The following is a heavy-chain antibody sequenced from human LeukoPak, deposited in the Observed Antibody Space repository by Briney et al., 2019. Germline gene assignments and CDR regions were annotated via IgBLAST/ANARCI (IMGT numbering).Heavy chain of an antibody. CDR2: IIPIVDTP. Sequence: SVKVSCKASGGALNNSAISWMRQAPGQGLEWMGGIIPIVDTPIYAQQFQGRITFITDGSTNTAHMELNSLRSDDTAVYYCARGDYDFWSAYPYWGQGTLVTVSS. J-gene: IGHJ4*02. V-gene: IGHV1-69*05. CDR3: ARGDYDFWSAYPY. CDR1: GGALNNSA. D-gene: IGHD3-3*01.